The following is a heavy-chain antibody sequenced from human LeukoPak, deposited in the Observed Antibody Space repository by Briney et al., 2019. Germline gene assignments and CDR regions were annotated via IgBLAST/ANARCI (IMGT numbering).Heavy chain of an antibody. D-gene: IGHD6-19*01. CDR3: TTAGIPVAGPYFDY. CDR1: GFTFSDAW. CDR2: IKSKTDGATT. J-gene: IGHJ4*02. V-gene: IGHV3-15*01. Sequence: PGGSLRLSCAASGFTFSDAWMSWVRQAPGKGLEWDGCIKSKTDGATTDYAAPVKGRFTISRDDSKNTLYLQMNSLKTEDTAVYYCTTAGIPVAGPYFDYWGQGILVTVSS.